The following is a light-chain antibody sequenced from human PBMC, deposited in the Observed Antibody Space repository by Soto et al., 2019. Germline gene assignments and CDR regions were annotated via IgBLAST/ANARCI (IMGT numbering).Light chain of an antibody. CDR2: EVT. V-gene: IGLV2-14*01. CDR1: SSDVGGYNY. CDR3: SSYTSSSSLV. Sequence: QSALTQPASVSASPGQSITISCTGTSSDVGGYNYVSWYQQYPGKVPKLIIFEVTHRPSGVSSRFSGSKSGDTASLTISGRQPEDEADYYCSSYTSSSSLVFGTGTKLTVL. J-gene: IGLJ1*01.